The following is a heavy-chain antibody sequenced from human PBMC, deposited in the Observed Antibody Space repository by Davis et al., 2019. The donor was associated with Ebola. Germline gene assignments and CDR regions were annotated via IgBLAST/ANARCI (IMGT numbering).Heavy chain of an antibody. Sequence: PGGSLRLSCAASGFTVSSNYMSWVRQAPGKGLEWVSAIYSGGSTYYADSVKGRFTISRDNSKNTIFLQMNSPRVEDTAVYYCATRLRFLESIENYHQYVVDVWGQGTTVTVSS. CDR1: GFTVSSNY. D-gene: IGHD3-3*01. V-gene: IGHV3-53*01. J-gene: IGHJ6*02. CDR2: IYSGGST. CDR3: ATRLRFLESIENYHQYVVDV.